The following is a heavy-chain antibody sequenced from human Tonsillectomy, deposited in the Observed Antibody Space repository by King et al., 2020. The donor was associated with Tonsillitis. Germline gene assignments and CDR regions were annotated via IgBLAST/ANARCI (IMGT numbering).Heavy chain of an antibody. CDR1: GFTVSSSS. CDR3: ARAENDYCDYRL. V-gene: IGHV3-21*01. CDR2: IRSSRSDL. Sequence: VQLVESGGGLVKPGGSLRLSCAASGFTVSSSSMTWVRQAPGKGLEWVSYIRSSRSDLYYADSVKGRFTISRDNAKNSRYLQMNSLRAEDTAVYYCARAENDYCDYRLWGQGTLVTVSS. J-gene: IGHJ4*02. D-gene: IGHD4-17*01.